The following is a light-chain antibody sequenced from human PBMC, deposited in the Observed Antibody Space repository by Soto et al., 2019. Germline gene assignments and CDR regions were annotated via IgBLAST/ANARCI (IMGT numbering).Light chain of an antibody. CDR2: SNS. J-gene: IGLJ1*01. V-gene: IGLV1-44*01. CDR1: SSNVGGNT. Sequence: QSVLTQTPSVSGTPGQRVTISCSASSSNVGGNTVTWYQQLPGTAPKLLIYSNSLRPSGIPDRISGSKSGTSASLAISGLQSEDEADYHCSSWDDTLNGYVFGTGTKVTVL. CDR3: SSWDDTLNGYV.